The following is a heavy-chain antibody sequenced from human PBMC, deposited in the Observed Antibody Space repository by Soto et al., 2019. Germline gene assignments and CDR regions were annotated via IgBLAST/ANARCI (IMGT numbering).Heavy chain of an antibody. D-gene: IGHD6-13*01. Sequence: PSETLSLTCTVSGGSLGSYYWSWIRQPPGKGLEWIGYVFYTGRANYNASLKSRVSISLDTSNYQFSLKLSSVTAADTAVYYCARAGREAAAGTRQGFDYYYYGMDVWGQGTTVTVSS. CDR1: GGSLGSYY. J-gene: IGHJ6*02. CDR2: VFYTGRA. V-gene: IGHV4-59*13. CDR3: ARAGREAAAGTRQGFDYYYYGMDV.